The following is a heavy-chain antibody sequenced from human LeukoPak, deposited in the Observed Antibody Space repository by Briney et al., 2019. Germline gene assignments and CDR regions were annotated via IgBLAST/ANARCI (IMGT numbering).Heavy chain of an antibody. CDR2: IYHSGST. Sequence: SETLSLTCTVSGYSISSGYYWGWIRQPPGKGLEWIGSIYHSGSTNYNPSLKSRVTISVDTSKNQFSLKLSSVTAADTAVYYCARVRYYGYYFDYWGQGTLVTVSS. J-gene: IGHJ4*02. CDR3: ARVRYYGYYFDY. CDR1: GYSISSGYY. V-gene: IGHV4-38-2*02. D-gene: IGHD3-3*01.